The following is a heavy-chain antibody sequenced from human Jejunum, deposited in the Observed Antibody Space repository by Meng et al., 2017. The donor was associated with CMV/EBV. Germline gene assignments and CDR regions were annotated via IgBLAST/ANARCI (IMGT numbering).Heavy chain of an antibody. V-gene: IGHV1-69*08. D-gene: IGHD2-21*02. CDR2: IAPAFGTP. Sequence: MLSGPEWKKPVPAVNVSCKAAGGTLSSDTIPWVRQAPGQGLQWMGRIAPAFGTPNYAQQFQGRVSITADESTSTVYMELNSLISEDTALYYCARECLAGACYSSGLVAWGQGTLVTVSS. J-gene: IGHJ5*02. CDR1: GGTLSSDT. CDR3: ARECLAGACYSSGLVA.